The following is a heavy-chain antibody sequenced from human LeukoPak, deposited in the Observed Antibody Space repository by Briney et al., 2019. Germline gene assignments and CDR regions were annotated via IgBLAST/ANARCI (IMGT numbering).Heavy chain of an antibody. CDR1: GFTFNSYG. CDR3: VRDWAPASMQAAPFDC. D-gene: IGHD2/OR15-2a*01. V-gene: IGHV3-7*01. CDR2: IKEDGSLK. J-gene: IGHJ4*02. Sequence: GGSLRLSCVASGFTFNSYGMHWVRQAPGKGLEWVANIKEDGSLKNYVDSVEGRFTVSRDNAKNTLYLQMNSLRLEDTAVYYCVRDWAPASMQAAPFDCWGQGTLVTVSS.